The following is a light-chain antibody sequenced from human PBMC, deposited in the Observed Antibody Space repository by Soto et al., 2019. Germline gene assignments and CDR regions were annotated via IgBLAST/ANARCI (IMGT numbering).Light chain of an antibody. CDR1: QSISSR. V-gene: IGKV1-5*01. Sequence: DIQMTQSPSTLSASVGDRVTITCRDSQSISSRLVWYQQNPGKALKVLIYDASSLEGGVPSRFSGGGSGTEFTLTISSLQPDDFETWYGQHYNSYSLTFGGGTKVYIK. J-gene: IGKJ4*01. CDR2: DAS. CDR3: QHYNSYSLT.